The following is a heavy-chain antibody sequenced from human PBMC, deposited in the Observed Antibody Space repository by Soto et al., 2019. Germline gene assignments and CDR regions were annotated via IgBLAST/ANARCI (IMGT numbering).Heavy chain of an antibody. V-gene: IGHV4-61*01. CDR3: ARTYCTNTGCKAHGIDG. J-gene: IGHJ6*02. Sequence: ASETLSLTCTVSGGSVSSGSYYWTWIRQPPGKGLEWLGYIYYSGTTNYNPPLKSRITISVDTSGNQFSLKLSSVTAAETAVYFCARTYCTNTGCKAHGIDGWGQGTTVTVCS. CDR2: IYYSGTT. D-gene: IGHD5-18*01. CDR1: GGSVSSGSYY.